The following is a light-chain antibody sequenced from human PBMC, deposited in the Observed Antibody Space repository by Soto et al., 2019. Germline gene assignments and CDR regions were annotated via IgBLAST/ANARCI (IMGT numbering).Light chain of an antibody. CDR2: SNT. J-gene: IGLJ2*01. CDR1: SSNIGSNT. Sequence: QSVLTQPPSASGTPGQTIAISCSGGSSNIGSNTVYWYRQLPGTAPRLLIYSNTQRPSGVPDRFSGSKSGTSASLAISGLQSEYEGDYYCAAWDDSLNGVVFGGGTKLTVL. CDR3: AAWDDSLNGVV. V-gene: IGLV1-44*01.